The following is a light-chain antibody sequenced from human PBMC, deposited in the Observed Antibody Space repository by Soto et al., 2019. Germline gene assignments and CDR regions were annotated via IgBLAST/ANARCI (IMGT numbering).Light chain of an antibody. J-gene: IGKJ1*01. Sequence: EIILTQSPGTLSLSAGEGATLSCRASQSVGSNFLAWYQYRAGRAPRLLIYGASRRATGIPDRFSGSGSGTDFTLTISRLETEDYAIYYCQQADSFPWTFGQGTRVEIK. CDR3: QQADSFPWT. V-gene: IGKV3-20*01. CDR2: GAS. CDR1: QSVGSNF.